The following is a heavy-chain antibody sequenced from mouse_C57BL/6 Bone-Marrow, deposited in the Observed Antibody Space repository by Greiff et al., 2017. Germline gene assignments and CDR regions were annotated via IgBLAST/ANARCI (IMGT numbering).Heavy chain of an antibody. D-gene: IGHD1-1*01. CDR3: TRAGPLFYYYAMDY. V-gene: IGHV1-15*01. CDR1: GYTFTDYE. CDR2: IDPETGGT. J-gene: IGHJ4*01. Sequence: VQLKESGAELVRPGASVTLSCKASGYTFTDYEMHWVKQTPVHGLEWIGAIDPETGGTAYNQKFKGKAILTADKSSSTAYMELRSLTSDDSAVYYCTRAGPLFYYYAMDYWGQGTSVTVSS.